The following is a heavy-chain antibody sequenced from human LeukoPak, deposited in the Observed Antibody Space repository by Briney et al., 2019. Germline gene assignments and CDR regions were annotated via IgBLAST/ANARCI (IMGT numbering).Heavy chain of an antibody. V-gene: IGHV1-69*02. CDR2: IIPIFGIA. D-gene: IGHD2-2*01. CDR1: GGTFSSYI. J-gene: IGHJ6*02. CDR3: ASSPPGYCSSTSCYGHYYYYYGMDV. Sequence: GASVKVSCKASGGTFSSYIISWVRQAPGQGGEWMGRIIPIFGIANYAQRFQGRVTITAEKSPSTGSMELSSLGSVDTAVYYCASSPPGYCSSTSCYGHYYYYYGMDVWGQGTTVTVSS.